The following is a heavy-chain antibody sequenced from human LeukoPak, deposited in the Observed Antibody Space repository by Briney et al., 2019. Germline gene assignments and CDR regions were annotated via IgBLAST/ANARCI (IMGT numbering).Heavy chain of an antibody. CDR3: ARVPHKYSSGWYNWFDP. J-gene: IGHJ5*02. V-gene: IGHV3-30*19. D-gene: IGHD6-19*01. CDR1: GFTFSSYG. CDR2: IWYDGSNK. Sequence: GRSLRLSCAASGFTFSSYGMHWVRQAPGKGLEWVAVIWYDGSNKYYADSVKGRFTISRDNSKNTLYLQMNSLRAEDTAVYYCARVPHKYSSGWYNWFDPWGQGTLVTVSS.